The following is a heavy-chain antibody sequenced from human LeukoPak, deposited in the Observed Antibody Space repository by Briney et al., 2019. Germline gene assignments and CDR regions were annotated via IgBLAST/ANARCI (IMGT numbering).Heavy chain of an antibody. CDR2: IRYDGSNK. CDR1: GFTFSSYG. CDR3: AKHSSSWDPGFDY. Sequence: GGSLRLSCAASGFTFSSYGMHWVRQAPGKGLEWVAFIRYDGSNKYYADSVKSRFTISRDNSKNTLYLQMNSLRAEDTAVYYCAKHSSSWDPGFDYWGQGTLVTVSS. D-gene: IGHD6-13*01. J-gene: IGHJ4*02. V-gene: IGHV3-30*02.